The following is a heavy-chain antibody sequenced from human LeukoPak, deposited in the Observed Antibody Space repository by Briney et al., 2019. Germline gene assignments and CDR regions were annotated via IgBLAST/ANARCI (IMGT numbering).Heavy chain of an antibody. Sequence: ASVKVSCKASGYTFTGYYMHWVRQAPGQGLEWMGWINPNSGGTSYAQKFQGRVTMTRDTSISTAYMELSRLRSDDTAVYYCARGAYDSSGYLFDYWGQGTLVTVSS. CDR3: ARGAYDSSGYLFDY. J-gene: IGHJ4*02. V-gene: IGHV1-2*02. CDR1: GYTFTGYY. D-gene: IGHD3-22*01. CDR2: INPNSGGT.